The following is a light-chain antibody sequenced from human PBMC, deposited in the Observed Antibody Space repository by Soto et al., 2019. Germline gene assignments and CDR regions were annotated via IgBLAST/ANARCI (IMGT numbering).Light chain of an antibody. J-gene: IGKJ4*01. Sequence: DIQMTRSPSTLSASIGDRVNITCRASQSISSWLAWYQQKPGKAPKVLIYKASNLESGVPSRFSGSGSETEFTLTISSLQPDDFATYYCQQYNVYSTFGGGTKVDIK. CDR1: QSISSW. CDR2: KAS. CDR3: QQYNVYST. V-gene: IGKV1-5*03.